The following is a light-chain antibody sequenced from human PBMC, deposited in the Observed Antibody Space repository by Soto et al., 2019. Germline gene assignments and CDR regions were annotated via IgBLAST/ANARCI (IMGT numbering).Light chain of an antibody. Sequence: QSVLTQPASVSGSPGQSITISCTGTSSDVGGYNYVSWYQQHPGKAPKLMIYDVSNRPSGVSNRFSGSKSGNMASLTISGLQAEDEADYYCSSYTSSSTLRVFGTGTKLTVL. CDR3: SSYTSSSTLRV. CDR1: SSDVGGYNY. CDR2: DVS. V-gene: IGLV2-14*01. J-gene: IGLJ1*01.